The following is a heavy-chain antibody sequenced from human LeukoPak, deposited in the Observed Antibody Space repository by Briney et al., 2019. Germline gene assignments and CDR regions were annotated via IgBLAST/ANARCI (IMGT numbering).Heavy chain of an antibody. CDR2: IRYGGSNK. CDR3: APPDIRPGYNFGYGADGFDF. CDR1: GFNFSTYG. V-gene: IGHV3-30*02. D-gene: IGHD1-1*01. J-gene: IGHJ3*01. Sequence: GGSLRLSCAASGFNFSTYGIHWVRQAPGKGLEWVAFIRYGGSNKYYADSVKGRFTISRDNSKNTLYLQMSSLRAKDTAVYYCAPPDIRPGYNFGYGADGFDFWGQGTMVTVSS.